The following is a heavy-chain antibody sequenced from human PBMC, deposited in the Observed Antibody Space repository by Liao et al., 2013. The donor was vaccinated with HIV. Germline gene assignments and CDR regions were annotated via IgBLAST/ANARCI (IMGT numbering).Heavy chain of an antibody. CDR3: ARGTIFGPDY. CDR2: IYYSGST. J-gene: IGHJ4*02. Sequence: QVQLQESGPGLVKPSETLSLTCTVSGGSISSYYWSWIRQPPGKGLEWIGSIYYSGSTYYNPSLKSRVTISVDTSKNQFSLKLSSVTAADTAVYYCARGTIFGPDYWGQGTLVTVSS. D-gene: IGHD3-3*01. CDR1: GGSISSYY. V-gene: IGHV4-39*07.